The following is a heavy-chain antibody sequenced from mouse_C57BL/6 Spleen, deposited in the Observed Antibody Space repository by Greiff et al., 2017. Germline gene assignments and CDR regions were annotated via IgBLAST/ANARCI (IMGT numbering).Heavy chain of an antibody. Sequence: QVQLKQPGAELVMPGASVKLSCKASGYTFTSYWMHWVKQRPGQGLEWIGEIDPSDSYTNYNQKFKGKSTLTVDKSSSTAYMQLSSLTSEDSAVYYCARARDYYGSSLFDYWGQGTTLTVSS. D-gene: IGHD1-1*01. CDR2: IDPSDSYT. CDR3: ARARDYYGSSLFDY. V-gene: IGHV1-69*01. J-gene: IGHJ2*01. CDR1: GYTFTSYW.